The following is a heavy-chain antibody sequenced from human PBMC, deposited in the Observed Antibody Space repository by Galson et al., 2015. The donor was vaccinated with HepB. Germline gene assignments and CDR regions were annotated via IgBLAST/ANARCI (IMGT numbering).Heavy chain of an antibody. V-gene: IGHV1-69*04. J-gene: IGHJ4*02. CDR3: ARELEGYCSSTSCSGYFDY. D-gene: IGHD2-2*01. Sequence: SCKASGGTFSSYAISWVRQAPGQGLEWMGRIIPILGIAHYAQKFQGRVTITADKSTSTAYMELSSLRSEDTAVYYCARELEGYCSSTSCSGYFDYWGQGTLVTVSS. CDR1: GGTFSSYA. CDR2: IIPILGIA.